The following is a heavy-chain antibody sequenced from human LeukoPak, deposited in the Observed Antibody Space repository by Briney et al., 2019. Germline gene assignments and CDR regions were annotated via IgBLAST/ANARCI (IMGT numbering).Heavy chain of an antibody. V-gene: IGHV3-33*01. Sequence: GGSLRLPCAASGFTFSSYGMHWVRQAPGKGLEWVAVIWYDGSNKYYADSVKGRFTISRDNSKNTLYLQMNSLRAEDTAVYYCASPLSEVGATTLDVWGKGTTVTVSS. CDR2: IWYDGSNK. CDR3: ASPLSEVGATTLDV. D-gene: IGHD1-26*01. J-gene: IGHJ6*04. CDR1: GFTFSSYG.